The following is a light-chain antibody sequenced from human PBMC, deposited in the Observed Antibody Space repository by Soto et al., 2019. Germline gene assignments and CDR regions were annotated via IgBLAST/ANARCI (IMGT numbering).Light chain of an antibody. J-gene: IGLJ2*01. CDR3: QTWGPGI. CDR2: VNSDGSH. Sequence: QPVLTQSPSASASLGASVKLTCTLSSGDSSYAIAWHQQQPEKGPRYLMKVNSDGSHSKGDGIPDRFSGSSSGAERYLTISSLQSEDEADGYWQTWGPGIFGGGTQLAVL. V-gene: IGLV4-69*01. CDR1: SGDSSYA.